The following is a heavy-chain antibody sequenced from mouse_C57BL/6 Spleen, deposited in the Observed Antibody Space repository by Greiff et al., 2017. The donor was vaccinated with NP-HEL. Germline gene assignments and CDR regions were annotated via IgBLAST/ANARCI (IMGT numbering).Heavy chain of an antibody. CDR3: ARRGYYARDY. Sequence: PLSSFQISCKASGYAFSSYWMNWVKQRPGKGLEWIGQIYPGEGDTNYNGKFKGKATLTADKSSSTAYMQLSRLTSEDSAVYFCARRGYYARDYGGQGTSVTVSS. CDR1: GYAFSSYW. CDR2: IYPGEGDT. V-gene: IGHV1-80*01. J-gene: IGHJ4*01.